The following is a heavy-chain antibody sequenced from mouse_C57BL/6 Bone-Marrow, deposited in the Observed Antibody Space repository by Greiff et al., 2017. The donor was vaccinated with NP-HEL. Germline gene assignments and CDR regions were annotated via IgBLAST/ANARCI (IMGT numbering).Heavy chain of an antibody. V-gene: IGHV1-26*01. CDR2: INPNNGGT. CDR1: GYTFTDYY. CDR3: ARGWLLLPGYFDY. D-gene: IGHD2-3*01. Sequence: EVQLQQSGPELVKPGASVKISCKASGYTFTDYYMNWVKQSHGKSLEWIGDINPNNGGTSYNQKFKGKATLTVDKSSSTAYMELRSLTSEDSAVYYCARGWLLLPGYFDYWGQGTTLTVSS. J-gene: IGHJ2*01.